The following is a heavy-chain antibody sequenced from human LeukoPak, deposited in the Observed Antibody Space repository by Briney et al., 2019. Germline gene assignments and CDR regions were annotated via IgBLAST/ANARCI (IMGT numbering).Heavy chain of an antibody. CDR2: ISGRSGTT. J-gene: IGHJ4*02. CDR3: AKVGTVYFPLDF. V-gene: IGHV3-23*01. CDR1: GFTVSSNS. Sequence: GGSLRLSCTVSGFTVSSNSMSWVRQAPGKGLEWVSAISGRSGTTYYADSVKGRFTISRDNSKNTLYPQMNSLRAGDTAVYYCAKVGTVYFPLDFWGQGTLVTVSS. D-gene: IGHD2/OR15-2a*01.